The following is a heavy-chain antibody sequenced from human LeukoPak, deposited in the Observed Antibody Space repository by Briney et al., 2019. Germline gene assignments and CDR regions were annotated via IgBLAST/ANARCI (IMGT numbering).Heavy chain of an antibody. V-gene: IGHV1-2*02. D-gene: IGHD3-16*02. CDR2: INPNSGGT. CDR3: ARDNNDYVWGSYRYGFDP. CDR1: GYTFTSYG. J-gene: IGHJ5*02. Sequence: ASVKVSCKGAGYTFTSYGFSWVRQAPGQGLEWMGWINPNSGGTNYAQKFQGRVTMTRDTSISTAYMDLTSLKSEDTAVYYCARDNNDYVWGSYRYGFDPWGQGTLVTVSS.